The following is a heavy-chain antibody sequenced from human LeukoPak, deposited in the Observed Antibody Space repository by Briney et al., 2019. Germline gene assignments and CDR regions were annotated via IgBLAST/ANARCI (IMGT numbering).Heavy chain of an antibody. V-gene: IGHV3-23*01. J-gene: IGHJ4*02. CDR1: GFTFSSYA. Sequence: GGSLRLSCAASGFTFSSYAMGWVRQAPGKGLEWVSTISGRGGSVDYADSVKGRFIISRDNSKNTLYLQMNILRAEDTAVYYCAKLPQVAGDGYNFDYWGQGTLATVSS. D-gene: IGHD5-24*01. CDR3: AKLPQVAGDGYNFDY. CDR2: ISGRGGSV.